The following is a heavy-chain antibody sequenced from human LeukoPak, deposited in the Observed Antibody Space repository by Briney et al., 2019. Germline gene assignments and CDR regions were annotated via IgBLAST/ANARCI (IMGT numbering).Heavy chain of an antibody. Sequence: SETLSLTCTVSGGSVSSGSYYWSWIRQPPGRGLEWIGYIYYSGSTNYNPSLKSRVTISVDTSKNQFSLKLSSVTAADTAVYYCARENDYGDLRFDYWGQGTLVTVSS. J-gene: IGHJ4*02. CDR2: IYYSGST. D-gene: IGHD4-17*01. CDR1: GGSVSSGSYY. V-gene: IGHV4-61*01. CDR3: ARENDYGDLRFDY.